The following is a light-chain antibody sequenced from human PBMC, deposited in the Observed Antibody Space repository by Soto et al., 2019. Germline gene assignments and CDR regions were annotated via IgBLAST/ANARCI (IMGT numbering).Light chain of an antibody. CDR1: SSDVGSYNL. CDR2: DDT. J-gene: IGLJ2*01. V-gene: IGLV2-23*01. Sequence: QSALTQPASVSGSPGQSITISCTGTSSDVGSYNLVAWFQQHPGKAPKLMIFDDTKRPSGVSTRFSGSKSGNTASLTISGLQAEDDADYYCCSYADNRPDVLFGGGTKLTVL. CDR3: CSYADNRPDVL.